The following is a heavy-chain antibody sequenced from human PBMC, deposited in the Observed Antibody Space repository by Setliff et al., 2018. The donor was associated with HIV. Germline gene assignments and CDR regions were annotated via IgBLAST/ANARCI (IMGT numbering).Heavy chain of an antibody. CDR3: AREPISYRDFVVVAAAFDI. V-gene: IGHV1-46*01. J-gene: IGHJ3*02. D-gene: IGHD2-15*01. CDR1: GYAFTNYY. CDR2: INPSGGST. Sequence: GASVKVSCKASGYAFTNYYLHWVRQAPGQGLAWMGIINPSGGSTIYAQKLQGRVTMTRDTSTNTVYMELSSLRSEDTAVYYCAREPISYRDFVVVAAAFDIWGQGTMVT.